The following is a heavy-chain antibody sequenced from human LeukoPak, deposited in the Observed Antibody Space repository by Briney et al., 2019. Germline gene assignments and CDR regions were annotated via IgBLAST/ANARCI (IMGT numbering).Heavy chain of an antibody. Sequence: GGSLRLSCAASGFTFSSYGMHWVRQAPGKGLEWVAFIRYDGSNKYYADSVKGRFTISRDNAKNSLYLQMNSLRAEDTAVYYCARDTGGYDDYWGQGTLVTVSS. D-gene: IGHD5-12*01. V-gene: IGHV3-30*02. CDR1: GFTFSSYG. J-gene: IGHJ4*02. CDR2: IRYDGSNK. CDR3: ARDTGGYDDY.